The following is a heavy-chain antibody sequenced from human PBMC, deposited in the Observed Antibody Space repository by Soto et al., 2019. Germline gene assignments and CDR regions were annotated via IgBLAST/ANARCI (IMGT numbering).Heavy chain of an antibody. CDR2: IKSKTDGGTT. CDR3: VTDRLV. Sequence: EVQLVESGGGLVKPGGSLRLSCAASGFTFTNAWMNWVRQAPGKGLESIGRIKSKTDGGTTDYTAPVKGRFIISRDDSKNTLFLHMSSLQIEDTAVYYCVTDRLVWGQGTLVTVFS. V-gene: IGHV3-15*01. J-gene: IGHJ4*02. D-gene: IGHD2-2*01. CDR1: GFTFTNAW.